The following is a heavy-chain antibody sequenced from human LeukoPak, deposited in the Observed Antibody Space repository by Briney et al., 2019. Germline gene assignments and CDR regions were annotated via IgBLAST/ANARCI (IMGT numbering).Heavy chain of an antibody. D-gene: IGHD3-10*01. CDR1: GGSINSGDHY. CDR2: IYYSGST. CDR3: ARDRAPGVRGVRFDY. J-gene: IGHJ4*02. Sequence: SQTLSLTCTVSGGSINSGDHYWSWIRLPPGKGLEWIGYIYYSGSTYYNPSLKSRVTISLDPSNNQFSLKLSSVTAADTAVYYCARDRAPGVRGVRFDYWGQGTLVTVSS. V-gene: IGHV4-30-4*01.